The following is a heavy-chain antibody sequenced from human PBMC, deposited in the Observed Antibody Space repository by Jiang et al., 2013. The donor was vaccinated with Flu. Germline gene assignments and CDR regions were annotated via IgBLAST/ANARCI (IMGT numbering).Heavy chain of an antibody. CDR2: IIPIFGTA. CDR3: AREGEMATTATGWFDP. CDR1: GGTFSSYT. Sequence: GSSVKVSCKASGGTFSSYTISWVRQAPGQGLEWMGGIIPIFGTANYAQKFQGRVTITADKSTGTAYMELSSLRSEDTAVYYCAREGEMATTATGWFDPWGQGTLVTVSS. V-gene: IGHV1-69*06. J-gene: IGHJ5*02. D-gene: IGHD5-24*01.